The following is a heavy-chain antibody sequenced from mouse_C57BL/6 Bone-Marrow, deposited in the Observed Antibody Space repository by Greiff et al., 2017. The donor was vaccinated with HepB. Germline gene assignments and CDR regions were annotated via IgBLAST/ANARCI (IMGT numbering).Heavy chain of an antibody. CDR3: ARWGYYGSSVDY. V-gene: IGHV1-80*01. J-gene: IGHJ2*01. D-gene: IGHD1-1*01. CDR1: GYAFSSYW. Sequence: VQLQQSGAELVKPGASVKISCKASGYAFSSYWMNWVKQRPGKGLEWIGQIYPGDGDTNYNGKFKGKATLTADKSSSTAYMQLSSLTSEDSAVYFCARWGYYGSSVDYWGQGTTLTVSS. CDR2: IYPGDGDT.